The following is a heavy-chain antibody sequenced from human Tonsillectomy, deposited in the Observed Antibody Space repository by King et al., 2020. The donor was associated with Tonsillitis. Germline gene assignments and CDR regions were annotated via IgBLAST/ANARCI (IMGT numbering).Heavy chain of an antibody. V-gene: IGHV4-34*01. CDR3: VRDGLGSLRFSDV. J-gene: IGHJ6*02. Sequence: VQLQQWGAGLLKPSETLSLSCNVYGVSLSGYYWGWIRQSPGKGPEWIGEINHSGGTNYNPSLKSRVTISVDMSKKQFSLKLTSVTAADTAMYYCVRDGLGSLRFSDVWGQGTTVTVSS. CDR2: INHSGGT. D-gene: IGHD3-3*01. CDR1: GVSLSGYY.